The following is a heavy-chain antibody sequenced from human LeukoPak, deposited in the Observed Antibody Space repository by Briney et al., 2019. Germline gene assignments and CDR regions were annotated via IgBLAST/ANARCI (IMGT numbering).Heavy chain of an antibody. CDR1: GFTFSSYA. J-gene: IGHJ4*02. V-gene: IGHV3-23*01. CDR3: AKDLNYYDSSGYYYRDY. CDR2: ISGSGGST. D-gene: IGHD3-22*01. Sequence: GGSLRLSCAASGFTFSSYAMSWVRQAPGKGLEWVSAISGSGGSTYYADSVKGRFTISRDNSKNTLYLQMNSLRAEDTAVYYCAKDLNYYDSSGYYYRDYWGQGTLVTVSS.